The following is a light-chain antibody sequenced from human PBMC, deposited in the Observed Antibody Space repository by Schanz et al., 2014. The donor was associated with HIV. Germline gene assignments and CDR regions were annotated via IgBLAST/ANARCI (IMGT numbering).Light chain of an antibody. CDR2: SDD. V-gene: IGLV1-44*01. CDR3: ATWDDSLNGPV. Sequence: QSVLTQPPSASATPGQRVSISCSGNSSNVGSNTVNWYQHLPGAAPKLLLYSDDQRPSGIPDRFSGSKSGTSASLAISGLRSEDEADYYCATWDDSLNGPVFGGGTKLTVL. CDR1: SSNVGSNT. J-gene: IGLJ3*02.